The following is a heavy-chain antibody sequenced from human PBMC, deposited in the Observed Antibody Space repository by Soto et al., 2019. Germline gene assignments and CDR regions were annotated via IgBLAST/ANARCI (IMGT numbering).Heavy chain of an antibody. V-gene: IGHV1-18*01. CDR1: GYTFTSYG. Sequence: ASVKVSCKASGYTFTSYGISWVRQAPGQGLEWMGWISAYNGNTNYAQKLQGRVTMTTDTSTSTAYMELRSLRSDDTAVYYCARPRGSTYYDILTGTGGMDGWGQGTMVTVSS. D-gene: IGHD3-9*01. J-gene: IGHJ6*02. CDR2: ISAYNGNT. CDR3: ARPRGSTYYDILTGTGGMDG.